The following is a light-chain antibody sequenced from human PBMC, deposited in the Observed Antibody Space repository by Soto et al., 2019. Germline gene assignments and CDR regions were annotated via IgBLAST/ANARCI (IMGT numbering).Light chain of an antibody. J-gene: IGLJ1*01. V-gene: IGLV1-40*01. CDR3: QCYDSSLSGFYV. Sequence: QSVLTQPPSVSGAPGQRVTISCTGSSSNIGAGYDVHWYQQLPGTAPKLLIYGDINRPSGVPDRFSGSKSGTSASLAITGLQAEDEADYYCQCYDSSLSGFYVFGTGTKVTVL. CDR2: GDI. CDR1: SSNIGAGYD.